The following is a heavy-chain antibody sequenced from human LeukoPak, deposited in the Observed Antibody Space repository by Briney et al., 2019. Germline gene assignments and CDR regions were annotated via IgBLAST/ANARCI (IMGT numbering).Heavy chain of an antibody. CDR1: GDSVSSNSAA. CDR3: VRDFYDSSSYDGFDI. CDR2: TYYRSKWYT. V-gene: IGHV6-1*01. D-gene: IGHD3-22*01. Sequence: SQTLSLTCAISGDSVSSNSAAWIWIRQSPSRGLEWLGRTYYRSKWYTEYAVSVKSRITINPDTSKNQFSLKLISVTAADTAVYYCVRDFYDSSSYDGFDIWGQGTMVTVSS. J-gene: IGHJ3*02.